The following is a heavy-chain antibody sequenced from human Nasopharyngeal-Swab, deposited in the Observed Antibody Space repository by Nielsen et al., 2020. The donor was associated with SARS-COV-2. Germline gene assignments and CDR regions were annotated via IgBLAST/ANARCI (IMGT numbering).Heavy chain of an antibody. J-gene: IGHJ6*02. V-gene: IGHV4-34*01. CDR3: ARDTPPTNYYGSGSSQPYYYYYGMDV. CDR2: INRIGST. D-gene: IGHD3-10*01. Sequence: AETLSRTCAGYGGFFRGYYWSWIRQPPGKGLEWIGEINRIGSTTYNTSLKERVTISVDTSKTQFSLKLSSVTAADTAVYYCARDTPPTNYYGSGSSQPYYYYYGMDVWGQGTTVTVSS. CDR1: GGFFRGYY.